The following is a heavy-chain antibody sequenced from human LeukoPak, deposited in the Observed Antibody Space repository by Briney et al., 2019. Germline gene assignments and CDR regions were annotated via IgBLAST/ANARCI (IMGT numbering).Heavy chain of an antibody. V-gene: IGHV1-2*02. CDR3: AREYCTIGVCYKAHDY. CDR1: GYTFTGNY. Sequence: ASVKVSCKASGYTFTGNYMHWVRQAPGQGLEWMGWINPNSGGTNYAQKIQGRVTMTSDTSISTAYMELSSLRSDDTAVYFCAREYCTIGVCYKAHDYWGQGTLVTVSS. J-gene: IGHJ4*02. D-gene: IGHD2-8*01. CDR2: INPNSGGT.